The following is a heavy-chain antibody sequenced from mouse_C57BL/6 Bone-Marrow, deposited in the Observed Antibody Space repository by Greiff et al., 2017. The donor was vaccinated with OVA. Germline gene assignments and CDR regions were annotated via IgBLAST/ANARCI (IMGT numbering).Heavy chain of an antibody. CDR2: IYPRSGNT. J-gene: IGHJ4*01. D-gene: IGHD4-1*01. CDR1: GYTFTSYG. CDR3: ARRLGRGGLYAMDY. V-gene: IGHV1-81*01. Sequence: QVQLQQSGAELARPGASVKLSCKASGYTFTSYGISWVKQRTGQGLEWIGEIYPRSGNTYYNEKFKGKATLTADKSSSTAYMELRSLTSEDSAVYFGARRLGRGGLYAMDYWGQGTSVTVSS.